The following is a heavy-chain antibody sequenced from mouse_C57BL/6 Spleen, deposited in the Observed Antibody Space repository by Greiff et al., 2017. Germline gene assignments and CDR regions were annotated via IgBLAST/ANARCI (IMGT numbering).Heavy chain of an antibody. CDR3: ARGGPRLYFDV. CDR1: GYTFTNYW. V-gene: IGHV1-63*01. D-gene: IGHD1-2*01. CDR2: IYPGGGYT. J-gene: IGHJ1*03. Sequence: QVQLKESGAELVRPGTSVKMSCKASGYTFTNYWIGWAKQRPGHGLEWIGDIYPGGGYTKYNEKFKGKATLTADKSSSTAYMQFSSLTSEDSAIYYCARGGPRLYFDVWGTGTTVTVSS.